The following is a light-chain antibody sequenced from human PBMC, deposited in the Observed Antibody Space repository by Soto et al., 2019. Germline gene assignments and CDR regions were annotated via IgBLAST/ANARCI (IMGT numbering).Light chain of an antibody. V-gene: IGKV3-20*01. CDR2: GAS. CDR3: QQYGSSWMYT. J-gene: IGKJ2*01. CDR1: QSGSNNY. Sequence: EIVLTQSPGTLSLSPGERATLSCRASQSGSNNYLAWYQRKPGQAPRLLIYGASSRATGIPDRFSGSGSGTDFTLTISRLEPEDFAVYYCQQYGSSWMYTFGQGTKLEIK.